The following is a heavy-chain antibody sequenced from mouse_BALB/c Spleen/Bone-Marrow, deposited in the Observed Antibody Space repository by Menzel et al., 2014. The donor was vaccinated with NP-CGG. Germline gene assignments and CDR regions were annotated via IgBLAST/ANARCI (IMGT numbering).Heavy chain of an antibody. Sequence: EVKLVESGGGLVQPGGSLRLSCATSGFTFTDYYMNWVRQPPGKALEWLGFIRNKANGYTTEYSASVKGRLTISRDNSRSILYLQMNPLRAEDSATYYCARDQGCVCYVYWGQGTTLTVSS. V-gene: IGHV7-3*02. CDR2: IRNKANGYTT. CDR3: ARDQGCVCYVY. J-gene: IGHJ2*01. D-gene: IGHD1-1*02. CDR1: GFTFTDYY.